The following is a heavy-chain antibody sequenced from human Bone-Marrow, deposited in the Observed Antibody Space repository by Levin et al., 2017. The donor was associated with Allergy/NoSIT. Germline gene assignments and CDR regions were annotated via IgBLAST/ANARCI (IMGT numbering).Heavy chain of an antibody. CDR2: IWNSDIT. CDR3: ARENYDYAWGSYLDH. D-gene: IGHD3-16*02. J-gene: IGHJ5*02. Sequence: PSETLSLTCTVSGGSIGSYYWTWIRQPPGKGLEWIGYIWNSDITNFNPSLKSRVTLSVDTSKNQFSLKLRSVTAADTATYFCARENYDYAWGSYLDHWGQGIVVTVSS. CDR1: GGSIGSYY. V-gene: IGHV4-59*01.